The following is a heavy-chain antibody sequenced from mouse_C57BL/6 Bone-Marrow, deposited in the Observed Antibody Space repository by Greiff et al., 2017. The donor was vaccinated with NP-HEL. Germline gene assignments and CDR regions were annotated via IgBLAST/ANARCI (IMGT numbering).Heavy chain of an antibody. Sequence: DVQLQESVAELVRPGASVKLSCTASGFNFKNTYMHWVKQRPGQGLEWIGRIDPANGSTNYAPKFKGKATITADTSSNTAYLQLSSLTSEDTAIYYCARSGGNYFFAYWGQGTLVTVSA. J-gene: IGHJ3*01. CDR3: ARSGGNYFFAY. D-gene: IGHD2-1*01. V-gene: IGHV14-3*01. CDR1: GFNFKNTY. CDR2: IDPANGST.